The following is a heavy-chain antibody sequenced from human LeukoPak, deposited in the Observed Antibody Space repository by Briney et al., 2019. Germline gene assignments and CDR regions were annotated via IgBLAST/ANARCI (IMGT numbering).Heavy chain of an antibody. D-gene: IGHD2-15*01. V-gene: IGHV3-7*01. CDR1: EFMFSEYW. J-gene: IGHJ3*02. CDR3: ARGGSRTCSTCYSDASDI. Sequence: AGGSLRLSCAASEFMFSEYWMNWVRQAPGKGLEWSAIINQDGSEKYSVSSVKGRFTISRDNVKNSLYLQLSSLRAEDTAVYYCARGGSRTCSTCYSDASDIWGQGTMVTVSS. CDR2: INQDGSEK.